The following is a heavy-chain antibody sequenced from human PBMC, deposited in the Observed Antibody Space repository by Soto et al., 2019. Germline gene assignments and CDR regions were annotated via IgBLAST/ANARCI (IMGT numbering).Heavy chain of an antibody. D-gene: IGHD6-13*01. CDR1: VFSLSTSEEG. V-gene: IGHV2-5*02. CDR3: VHRSGMGGNSCLPGD. J-gene: IGHJ4*02. Sequence: QITLKESGPTLVKPTQTLTLTCTFSVFSLSTSEEGVGWIRQPPGKALEWLALIYWDDDKHYRLSLKRRRTITKHTSKTQVVLTMINMDPVDTATYYCVHRSGMGGNSCLPGDWGQGTLVTVSS. CDR2: IYWDDDK.